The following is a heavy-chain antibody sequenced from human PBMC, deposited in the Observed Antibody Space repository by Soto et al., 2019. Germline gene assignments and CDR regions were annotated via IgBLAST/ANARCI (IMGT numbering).Heavy chain of an antibody. D-gene: IGHD6-19*01. V-gene: IGHV3-15*07. CDR2: LKGKSVGGTT. CDR1: GFTFKSAW. CDR3: TTECGYSSGQNDN. Sequence: GSLRLSCATYGFTFKSAWMSWVRQTPGKGLEWVGRLKGKSVGGTTDHAAPVTGRFIISSDDSKNMLYLQMNSLKIEDTAVYYCTTECGYSSGQNDNWGQGTLVTVSS. J-gene: IGHJ4*02.